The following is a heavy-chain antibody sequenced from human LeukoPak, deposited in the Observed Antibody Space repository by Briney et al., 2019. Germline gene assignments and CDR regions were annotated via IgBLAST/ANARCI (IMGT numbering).Heavy chain of an antibody. CDR1: GYTFTGYY. J-gene: IGHJ6*03. V-gene: IGHV1-2*06. CDR2: INPNSGGT. D-gene: IGHD4-17*01. Sequence: ASVKVSCKASGYTFTGYYTHWVRQAPGQGLEWMGRINPNSGGTNYAQKFQGRVTMTRDTSISTAYMELSRLRSDDTAVYYCARNGDPPTYYYMDVWGKGTTVTVSS. CDR3: ARNGDPPTYYYMDV.